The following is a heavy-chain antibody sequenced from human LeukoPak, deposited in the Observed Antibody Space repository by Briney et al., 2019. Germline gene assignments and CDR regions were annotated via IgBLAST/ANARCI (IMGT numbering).Heavy chain of an antibody. Sequence: GGSLRLSCAASGFTFSSYAMSWVRQAPGKGLEWVSAISGSGGSTYYADSVKGRFTISRVNSKNTLYLQMNSLRAEDTAVYYCAKMKCGSSNGSSAKYFQHWGQGTLVTVSS. J-gene: IGHJ1*01. CDR1: GFTFSSYA. CDR2: ISGSGGST. V-gene: IGHV3-23*01. D-gene: IGHD1-26*01. CDR3: AKMKCGSSNGSSAKYFQH.